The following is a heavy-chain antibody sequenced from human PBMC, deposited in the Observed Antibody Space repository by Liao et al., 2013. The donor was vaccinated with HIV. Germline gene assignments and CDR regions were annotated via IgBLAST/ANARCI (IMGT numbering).Heavy chain of an antibody. V-gene: IGHV4-61*02. D-gene: IGHD3-22*01. CDR1: GGSISSAAHF. CDR2: SYTPENT. Sequence: QVQLRESGPGLVKPSQTLSLTCTVSGGSISSAAHFWSWIRQPAGKGLEWIGRSYTPENTNYNPSLKSRVTISVDASKNQVSLKVTSVTAADTAVYYCARAPDYYDSSGYRWFDPWGQGTLVTVSS. J-gene: IGHJ5*02. CDR3: ARAPDYYDSSGYRWFDP.